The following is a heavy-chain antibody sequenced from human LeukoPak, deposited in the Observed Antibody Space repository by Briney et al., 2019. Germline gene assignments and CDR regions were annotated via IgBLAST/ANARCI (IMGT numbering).Heavy chain of an antibody. CDR2: INPNSGGT. Sequence: ASVKVSCKASGYTFTSYGISWVRQAPGQGLEWMGWINPNSGGTNYAQKFQGRVTMTRDTSISTAYMELSRLRSDDTAVYYCASVRGRGSIGCFGAWGQGTLVTVSS. J-gene: IGHJ5*02. CDR1: GYTFTSYG. CDR3: ASVRGRGSIGCFGA. V-gene: IGHV1-2*02. D-gene: IGHD3-3*01.